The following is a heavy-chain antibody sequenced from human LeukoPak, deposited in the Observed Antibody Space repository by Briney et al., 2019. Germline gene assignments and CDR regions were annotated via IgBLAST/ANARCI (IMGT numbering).Heavy chain of an antibody. CDR2: IYYSGST. D-gene: IGHD1-26*01. CDR1: GGSISSHY. Sequence: SETLSLTCTVSGGSISSHYWSWIRQPPGKGLEWIGYIYYSGSTNYNPSLKSRVTISVDTSKNQFSLKLSSVTAADTAVYYCARGIGWFDPWGQGALVTVSS. CDR3: ARGIGWFDP. J-gene: IGHJ5*02. V-gene: IGHV4-59*11.